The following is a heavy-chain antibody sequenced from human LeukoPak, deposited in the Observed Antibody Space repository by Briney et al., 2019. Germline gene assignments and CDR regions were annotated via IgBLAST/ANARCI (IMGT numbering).Heavy chain of an antibody. CDR1: GGSISSYY. V-gene: IGHV4-59*01. CDR2: IYYSGST. D-gene: IGHD6-19*01. J-gene: IGHJ3*02. CDR3: ARVDRIAVAGGFDAFDI. Sequence: SETLSLTCTDSGGSISSYYWSWIRQPPGKGLEWIGNIYYSGSTNYNPSLKSRVTISVDTSKNQFSLKLSSVTAADTAVYYCARVDRIAVAGGFDAFDIWGQGTMVTVSS.